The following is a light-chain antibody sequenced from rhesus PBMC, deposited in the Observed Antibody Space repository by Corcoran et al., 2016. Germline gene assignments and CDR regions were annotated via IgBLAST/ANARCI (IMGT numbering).Light chain of an antibody. Sequence: DIQMTQSPSSLSASVGDRVTITCRASQGISSYLNWYPQKPGKAPKLLIYYATRLESGDPSRFRGSASGTEITLSISSLQPADFATYYCQQYNSLPFTFGPGTKLDIK. CDR1: QGISSY. CDR3: QQYNSLPFT. V-gene: IGKV1-32*01. J-gene: IGKJ3*01. CDR2: YAT.